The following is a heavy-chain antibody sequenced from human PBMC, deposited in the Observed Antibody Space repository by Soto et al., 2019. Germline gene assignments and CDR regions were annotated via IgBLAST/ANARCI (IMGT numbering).Heavy chain of an antibody. CDR1: GYTFTSYY. CDR2: INPSGGST. V-gene: IGHV1-46*01. Sequence: GASVKVSCKASGYTFTSYYMHWVRQAPGQGLEWMGIINPSGGSTSYAQKFQGRVTMTRDTSISTAYMELSRLRSDDTAVYYCAGEIRYYYDSSGYYYGSYWGQGTLVTVSS. CDR3: AGEIRYYYDSSGYYYGSY. D-gene: IGHD3-22*01. J-gene: IGHJ4*02.